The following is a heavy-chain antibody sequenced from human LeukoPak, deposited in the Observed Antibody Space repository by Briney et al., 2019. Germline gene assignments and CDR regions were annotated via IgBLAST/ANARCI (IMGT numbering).Heavy chain of an antibody. CDR1: GGLISCIEYS. CDR3: ASVSVWELATHTGGSFDY. Sequence: SQTLSLTCTVSGGLISCIEYSWGWVRQSPVKGLEWLGHIYHTGTTLYSPHLNNRLTVSMDSSKNQFSLTLNSVTAADTAVYYCASVSVWELATHTGGSFDYWGRGILVTVSS. D-gene: IGHD1-26*01. V-gene: IGHV4-30-4*01. CDR2: IYHTGTT. J-gene: IGHJ4*02.